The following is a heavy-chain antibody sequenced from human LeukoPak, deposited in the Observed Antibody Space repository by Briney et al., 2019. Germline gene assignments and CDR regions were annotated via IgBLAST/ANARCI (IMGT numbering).Heavy chain of an antibody. J-gene: IGHJ4*02. CDR1: GFTVSSNY. CDR2: IYSGGST. V-gene: IGHV3-53*01. Sequence: GGSLRLSCTASGFTVSSNYMSGVRQAPGKGLEWVSVIYSGGSTYYADSVKGRFTISRDNSKNTLYLQMNSLRAEDTAVYFCAKCPLTYGIPDYWGQGTLVTVSS. CDR3: AKCPLTYGIPDY. D-gene: IGHD2-8*01.